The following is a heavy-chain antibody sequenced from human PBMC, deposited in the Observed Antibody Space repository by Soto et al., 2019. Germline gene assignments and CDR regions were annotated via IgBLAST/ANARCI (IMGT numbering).Heavy chain of an antibody. D-gene: IGHD5-18*01. CDR3: ARDRRSYKRGYSYGTDY. CDR2: INAGNGNT. Sequence: ASVKVSCKASGYTFTSYAMHWVRQAPGQRFEWMGWINAGNGNTKYSQKFQGRVTITRDTSASTAYMELSSLRSEDTAVYYCARDRRSYKRGYSYGTDYWGQGTLVTVSS. V-gene: IGHV1-3*01. CDR1: GYTFTSYA. J-gene: IGHJ4*02.